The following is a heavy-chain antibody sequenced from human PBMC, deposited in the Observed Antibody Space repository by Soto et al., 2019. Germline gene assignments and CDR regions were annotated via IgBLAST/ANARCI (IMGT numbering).Heavy chain of an antibody. J-gene: IGHJ6*03. D-gene: IGHD2-15*01. V-gene: IGHV3-21*01. Sequence: GGSLRLSCAASGFTFSSYSMNWVRQAPGKGLEWVSSISSSSSYIYYADSVKGRFTISRDNAKNSLYLQMNSQRAEDTAVYYCARDRCYPNYYYYYYMDVWGKGTTVTVSS. CDR2: ISSSSSYI. CDR1: GFTFSSYS. CDR3: ARDRCYPNYYYYYYMDV.